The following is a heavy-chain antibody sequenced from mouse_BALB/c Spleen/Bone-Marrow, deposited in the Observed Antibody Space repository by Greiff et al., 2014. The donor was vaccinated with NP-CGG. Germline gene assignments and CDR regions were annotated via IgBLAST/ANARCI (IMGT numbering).Heavy chain of an antibody. Sequence: EVKLVESGGGLVQPGGSRKLSCAASGFTFSSFGMHWVRQAPEKGLEWVAYISSGSSTIYYADTVMGRFTISRDNPKNTLFLQMTSLRSEDTAMYYCVRSGSSSYFDYWGQGTTLTVSS. V-gene: IGHV5-17*02. J-gene: IGHJ2*01. CDR3: VRSGSSSYFDY. CDR2: ISSGSSTI. D-gene: IGHD1-1*01. CDR1: GFTFSSFG.